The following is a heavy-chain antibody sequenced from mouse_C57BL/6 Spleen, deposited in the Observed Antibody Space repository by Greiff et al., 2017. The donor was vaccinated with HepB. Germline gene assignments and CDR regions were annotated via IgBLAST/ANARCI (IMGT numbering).Heavy chain of an antibody. J-gene: IGHJ2*01. CDR1: GFTFTDYY. D-gene: IGHD1-1*01. Sequence: EVKLMESGGGLVQPGGSLSLSCAASGFTFTDYYMSWVRQPPGKALEWLGFIRNKANGYTTEYSASVKGQFTISRDNSKSILYLQMNALRAEDSATYYCARYMDYGPLFDYWGQGTTLTVSS. CDR2: IRNKANGYTT. V-gene: IGHV7-3*01. CDR3: ARYMDYGPLFDY.